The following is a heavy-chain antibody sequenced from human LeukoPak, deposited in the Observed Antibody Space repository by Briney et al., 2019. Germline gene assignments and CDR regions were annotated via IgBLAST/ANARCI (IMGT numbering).Heavy chain of an antibody. CDR3: ARDKPRGSYDGSIFDS. D-gene: IGHD3-16*01. CDR1: GFTFSSYW. CDR2: ISYDGGEI. J-gene: IGHJ4*02. V-gene: IGHV3-7*01. Sequence: GGSLRLSCEVSGFTFSSYWMSWVRQAPGKGLEWVAIISYDGGEIYYVDSVKDRFTLSRDNAKSSVYLQMNSLRAEDAAVYYCARDKPRGSYDGSIFDSWGQGTLVTVSS.